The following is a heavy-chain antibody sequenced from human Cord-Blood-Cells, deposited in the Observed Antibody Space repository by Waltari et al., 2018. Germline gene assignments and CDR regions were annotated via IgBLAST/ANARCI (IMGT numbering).Heavy chain of an antibody. CDR3: ALAYCGGDCSRGVYFDI. CDR2: IYPCDSDT. CDR1: GYSFTSYW. D-gene: IGHD2-21*01. Sequence: EVQLVQSGAAVKKPGESLKISCTGSGYSFTSYWIVWVRQMPGKGLEWMGIIYPCDSDTRYSPSFQGQVTISADKSISTAYLQWSSLKASDTAMYYCALAYCGGDCSRGVYFDIWGQGTMVTVSS. J-gene: IGHJ3*02. V-gene: IGHV5-51*01.